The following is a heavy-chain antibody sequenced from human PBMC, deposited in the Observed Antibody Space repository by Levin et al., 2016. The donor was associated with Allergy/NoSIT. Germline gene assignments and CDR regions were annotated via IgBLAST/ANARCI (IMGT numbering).Heavy chain of an antibody. CDR3: ARDRVGRCSGGSCAPYYYGMDV. Sequence: GESLKISCAASGFTFSSYSMNWVRQAPGKGLEWVSSISSSSSYIYYADSVKGRFTISRDNAKNSLYLQMNSLRAEDTAVYYCARDRVGRCSGGSCAPYYYGMDVWGQGTTVTVSS. CDR2: ISSSSSYI. V-gene: IGHV3-21*01. CDR1: GFTFSSYS. D-gene: IGHD2-15*01. J-gene: IGHJ6*02.